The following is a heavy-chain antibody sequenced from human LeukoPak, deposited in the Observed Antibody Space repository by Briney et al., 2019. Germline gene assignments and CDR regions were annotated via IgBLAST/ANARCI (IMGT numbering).Heavy chain of an antibody. CDR1: GFTFSSYA. D-gene: IGHD1-26*01. J-gene: IGHJ3*02. V-gene: IGHV3-30*02. Sequence: GGSLRLSCAASGFTFSSYALHWVRQAPGKGLEWVAFIRYDGSNKYYADSVKGRFTISRDNAKNSLYLQMNSLRAEDTALYYCARVSYYPHDAFDIWGEGTMVTVSS. CDR3: ARVSYYPHDAFDI. CDR2: IRYDGSNK.